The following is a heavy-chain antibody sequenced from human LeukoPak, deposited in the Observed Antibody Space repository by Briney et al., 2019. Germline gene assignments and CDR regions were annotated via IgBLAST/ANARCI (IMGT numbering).Heavy chain of an antibody. CDR1: GGSISSGSYY. CDR3: ARETYYYDSSGYFPYYYYYYMDV. D-gene: IGHD3-22*01. Sequence: PSETLSLTCTVSGGSISSGSYYWSWIRQPAGKGLEWIGRIYTSGSTNYNPSLKSRVTISVDTSKNQFSLKLSPVTAADTAVYYCARETYYYDSSGYFPYYYYYYMDVWGRGTTVTVSS. CDR2: IYTSGST. V-gene: IGHV4-61*02. J-gene: IGHJ6*03.